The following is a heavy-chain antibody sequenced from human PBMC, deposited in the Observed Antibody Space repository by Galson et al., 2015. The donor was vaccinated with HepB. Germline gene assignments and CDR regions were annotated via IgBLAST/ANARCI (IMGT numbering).Heavy chain of an antibody. Sequence: SVKVSCKASGGTFSSYAISWVRQAPGQGLEWMGGIIPIFGTANYAQKFQGRVTITADESTSTAYMELSSLRAEDTAVYYCARSYRGRVGASDYWGQGTLVTVSS. CDR3: ARSYRGRVGASDY. CDR1: GGTFSSYA. CDR2: IIPIFGTA. D-gene: IGHD1-26*01. V-gene: IGHV1-69*13. J-gene: IGHJ4*02.